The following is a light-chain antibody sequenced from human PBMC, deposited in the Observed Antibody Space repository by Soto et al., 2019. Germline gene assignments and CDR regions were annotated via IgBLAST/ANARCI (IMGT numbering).Light chain of an antibody. J-gene: IGKJ1*01. CDR3: QQYGSSPRT. CDR1: QSFRGL. V-gene: IGKV3-20*01. CDR2: GAS. Sequence: VVLTQSPVTLSLSPGERATLSCMAIQSFRGLLAWYQQKPGQAPRLLIYGASTRATGIPDRFSGSGSGTDFTLTISRLEPEDFAVYYCQQYGSSPRTFGQGTKVDI.